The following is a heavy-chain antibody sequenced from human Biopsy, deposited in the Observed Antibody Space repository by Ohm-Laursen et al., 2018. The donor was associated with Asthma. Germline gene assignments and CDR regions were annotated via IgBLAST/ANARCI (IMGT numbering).Heavy chain of an antibody. D-gene: IGHD2-2*02. V-gene: IGHV4-34*01. CDR2: IDQSGYT. CDR1: GGYLTGHY. J-gene: IGHJ5*02. CDR3: ARAAIIGIRGWFDP. Sequence: SETLSLTCTVYGGYLTGHYWNWIRQPPGKGLEWIGEIDQSGYTNYNPSLKSRVTISADTSKNQFHLNLSSVTAADTAVYFCARAAIIGIRGWFDPWGQGTQVTVSS.